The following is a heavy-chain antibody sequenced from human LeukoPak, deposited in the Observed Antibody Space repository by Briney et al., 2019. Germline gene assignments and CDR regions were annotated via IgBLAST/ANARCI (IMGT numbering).Heavy chain of an antibody. D-gene: IGHD6-6*01. Sequence: PSETLSLTCTVSGGSITNYYWSWIRQPPGKGLEYIGFIYHSGSTNYNPSLKSRVTMSVDKSKNQRSLRLSSVTAADTAIYFCARSTQDSSTSFDYWGQGTLVTVSS. CDR2: IYHSGST. CDR3: ARSTQDSSTSFDY. J-gene: IGHJ4*02. CDR1: GGSITNYY. V-gene: IGHV4-59*01.